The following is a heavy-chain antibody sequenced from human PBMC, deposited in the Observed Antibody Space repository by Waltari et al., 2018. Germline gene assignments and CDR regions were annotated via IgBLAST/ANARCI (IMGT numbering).Heavy chain of an antibody. CDR1: GYTFTSYY. J-gene: IGHJ6*02. V-gene: IGHV1-46*01. D-gene: IGHD6-6*01. Sequence: QVQLVQSGAEVKKPGASVKVSCKASGYTFTSYYMHWVRQAPGQGLEWMGITNPSGGSTSYAQKFQGRVTMTRDTSTSTVYMELSSLRSEDTAVYYCARDAVPQQLVLQYYYYGMDVWGQGTTVTVSS. CDR2: TNPSGGST. CDR3: ARDAVPQQLVLQYYYYGMDV.